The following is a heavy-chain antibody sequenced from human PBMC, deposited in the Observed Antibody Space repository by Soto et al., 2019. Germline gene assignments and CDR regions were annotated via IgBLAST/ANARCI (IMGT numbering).Heavy chain of an antibody. CDR2: IYYSGST. CDR3: AGVPYDFWSGYPNYGMDV. Sequence: QLQLQESGPGLVKPSETLSLTCTVSGGSISSSSYYWGWIRQPPGKGLEWIGSIYYSGSTYYNPSLKSRVTIAVDTSKNQFSLKLSSVTAADTAVYYCAGVPYDFWSGYPNYGMDVWGQGTTVTVSS. V-gene: IGHV4-39*01. D-gene: IGHD3-3*01. J-gene: IGHJ6*02. CDR1: GGSISSSSYY.